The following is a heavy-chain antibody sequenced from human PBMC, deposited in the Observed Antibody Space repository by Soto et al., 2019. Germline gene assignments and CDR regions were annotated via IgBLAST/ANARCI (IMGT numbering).Heavy chain of an antibody. D-gene: IGHD2-21*01. CDR3: ARVVVQRPFYNWFDP. V-gene: IGHV4-30-4*01. Sequence: SENLSLTCSVSGDSISSGDYHWSWIRQPRGKGLEWIGHIYYSRSTYYNQSLKSRVTISVDRANNQFSLTLTSVTAADSAVYYCARVVVQRPFYNWFDPWGQGTLVTVSS. J-gene: IGHJ5*02. CDR1: GDSISSGDYH. CDR2: IYYSRST.